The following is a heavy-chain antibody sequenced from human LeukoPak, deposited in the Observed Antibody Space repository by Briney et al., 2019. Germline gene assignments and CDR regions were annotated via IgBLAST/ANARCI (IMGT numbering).Heavy chain of an antibody. Sequence: PGGSLRLSCAASGFTFSSYSMNWVRQAPGKGLEWVSSISSSSSYIYYADSVRGRFTISRDNAKNSLYLQMNSLRAEDTAVYYCARDRNDLADYWGQGTLVTVSS. D-gene: IGHD1-1*01. CDR3: ARDRNDLADY. CDR2: ISSSSSYI. J-gene: IGHJ4*02. V-gene: IGHV3-21*01. CDR1: GFTFSSYS.